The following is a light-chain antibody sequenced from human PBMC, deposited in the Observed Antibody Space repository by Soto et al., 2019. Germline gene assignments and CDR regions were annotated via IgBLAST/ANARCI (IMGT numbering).Light chain of an antibody. Sequence: EIVMTQSPATLSVSPGERATLSCRASQSVSSNLAWYQQKPGQAPRLLIYGASTRATGIPARFSGSGSGTEFTLTISSLLSEDFAVYYCQQYNNWSTTFGQGAKV. CDR1: QSVSSN. J-gene: IGKJ1*01. V-gene: IGKV3-15*01. CDR2: GAS. CDR3: QQYNNWSTT.